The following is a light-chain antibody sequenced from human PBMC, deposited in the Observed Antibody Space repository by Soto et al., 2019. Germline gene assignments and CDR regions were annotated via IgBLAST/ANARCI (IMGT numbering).Light chain of an antibody. CDR3: QQTYSNHQP. CDR1: QSISRH. J-gene: IGKJ5*01. Sequence: DIQVTQSPSSLSASVGDRFTITCRASQSISRHLNWYQQKPGKAPKLLINIASSLQSGVPSRFSGSGSGTDFTLTISNVQPEDFATYYCQQTYSNHQPFGQGTRLEIK. V-gene: IGKV1-39*01. CDR2: IAS.